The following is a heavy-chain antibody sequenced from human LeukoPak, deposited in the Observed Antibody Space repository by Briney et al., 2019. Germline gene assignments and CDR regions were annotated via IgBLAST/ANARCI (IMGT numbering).Heavy chain of an antibody. J-gene: IGHJ4*02. D-gene: IGHD6-19*01. CDR3: ARGGSGWYEGDY. CDR2: ISGSGGST. V-gene: IGHV3-23*01. CDR1: EFTFSSYA. Sequence: GGSLRLSCAASEFTFSSYAMSWVRQAPGKGLEWVSAISGSGGSTYYADSVKGRFTISRDNAKNSLYLQMNSLRDEDTAVYYCARGGSGWYEGDYWGQGTLVTVSS.